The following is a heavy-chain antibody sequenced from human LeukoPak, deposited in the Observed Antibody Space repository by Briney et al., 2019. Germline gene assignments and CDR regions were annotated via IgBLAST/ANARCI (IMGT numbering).Heavy chain of an antibody. CDR2: INPNSGGT. D-gene: IGHD6-19*01. J-gene: IGHJ4*02. V-gene: IGHV1-2*02. CDR1: GHTFTGYY. CDR3: AQSSGWDSLKY. Sequence: ASVKVSCKASGHTFTGYYMHWVRQAPGQGLEWMGWINPNSGGTNHAQKFQGRVSMTRDTSISTACMEPSRLRSDDTAVYYCAQSSGWDSLKYWGQGTLVTVSS.